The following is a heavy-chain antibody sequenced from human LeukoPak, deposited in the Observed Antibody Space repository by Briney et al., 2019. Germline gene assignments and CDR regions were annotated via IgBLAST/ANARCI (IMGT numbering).Heavy chain of an antibody. Sequence: ASVKVSCKASRGTFSSYAISWVRQAPGQGLEWMGRIIPILGIANYAQKFQGRVTITADKSTSTAYMELSSLRSEDTAVYYCARGNRYYGMDVWGQGTTVTVSS. V-gene: IGHV1-69*04. CDR2: IIPILGIA. J-gene: IGHJ6*02. CDR1: RGTFSSYA. CDR3: ARGNRYYGMDV. D-gene: IGHD1-14*01.